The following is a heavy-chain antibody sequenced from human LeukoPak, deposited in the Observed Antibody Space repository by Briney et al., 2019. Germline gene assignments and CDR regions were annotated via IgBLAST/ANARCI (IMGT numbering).Heavy chain of an antibody. J-gene: IGHJ3*02. Sequence: GGSLRLSCAASGVTFNIYSMNWVRQAPGKGLEWISYITSGSDIISYADSVKGRFTISRDNAKSSLYLQMNSLRAEDTAVYYCARDRDWAFDIWGQGTMVTVSS. D-gene: IGHD2-21*01. CDR2: ITSGSDII. CDR1: GVTFNIYS. CDR3: ARDRDWAFDI. V-gene: IGHV3-48*01.